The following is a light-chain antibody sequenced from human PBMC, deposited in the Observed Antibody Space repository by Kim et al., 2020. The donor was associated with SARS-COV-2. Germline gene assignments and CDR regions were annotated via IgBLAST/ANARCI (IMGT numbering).Light chain of an antibody. J-gene: IGLJ2*01. CDR1: SSDVGGYNS. CDR2: DVS. Sequence: GQSITISSTATSSDVGGYNSVSWYQQHPGKAPKLMCYDVSNRPSGVSNRFSGSKSGNTASLTISGLQAEDEADYYCSSYTSSSTLVFGGGTKLTV. CDR3: SSYTSSSTLV. V-gene: IGLV2-14*03.